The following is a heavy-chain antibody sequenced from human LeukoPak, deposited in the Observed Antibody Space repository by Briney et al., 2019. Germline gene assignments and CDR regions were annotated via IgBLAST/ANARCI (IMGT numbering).Heavy chain of an antibody. CDR1: GFTFSSYS. Sequence: GGSLRLSCAASGFTFSSYSMNWVRQAPGKGLEWVSSISSSSSYIYYADSVKGRFTISRDNAKNSLYLQMNSLRAEDTAVYYCARVDPAGIKYYYDSSGLIDYWGQGTLVTVSS. D-gene: IGHD3-22*01. J-gene: IGHJ4*02. V-gene: IGHV3-21*01. CDR3: ARVDPAGIKYYYDSSGLIDY. CDR2: ISSSSSYI.